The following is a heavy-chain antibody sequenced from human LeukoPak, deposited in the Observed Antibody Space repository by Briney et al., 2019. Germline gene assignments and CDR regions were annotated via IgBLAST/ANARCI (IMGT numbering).Heavy chain of an antibody. CDR3: ASYDSSGWNPFDY. V-gene: IGHV5-51*01. D-gene: IGHD3-22*01. J-gene: IGHJ4*02. Sequence: GESLKISCKGSGYSFNTYWIGWVRQKSGKGLEWMGVIYPGDTDTRYSPSFQGQVTISADKSIRTAYLEWSSLKASDTAMYYCASYDSSGWNPFDYWGQGTLVTVSS. CDR2: IYPGDTDT. CDR1: GYSFNTYW.